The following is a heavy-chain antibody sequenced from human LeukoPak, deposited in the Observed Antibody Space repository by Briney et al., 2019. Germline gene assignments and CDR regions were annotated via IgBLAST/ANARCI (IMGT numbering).Heavy chain of an antibody. CDR1: GFTFSSYG. V-gene: IGHV3-33*01. Sequence: PGGSLRLSCAASGFTFSSYGMHWVRQAPGKGLEWVAVIWYDGSNKYYADSVKGRFTISRDNSKNTLYLQMNSLRAEDTAVYYCARGFTSYYYYYGMDVWGQGTTVTVSS. J-gene: IGHJ6*02. CDR3: ARGFTSYYYYYGMDV. CDR2: IWYDGSNK.